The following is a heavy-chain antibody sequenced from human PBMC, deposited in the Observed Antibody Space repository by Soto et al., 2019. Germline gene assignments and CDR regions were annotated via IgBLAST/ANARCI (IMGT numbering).Heavy chain of an antibody. J-gene: IGHJ6*02. CDR3: ARDTAAAGQKPYYYYYYGMDV. CDR2: TYYRSKWYN. Sequence: PSQTLSLTCAISGDSVSSNSAAWNWIRQSPSRGLEWLGRTYYRSKWYNDYAVSVKSRITINPDTSKNQFSLQLNSVTPEDTAVYYCARDTAAAGQKPYYYYYYGMDVWGQGTTVTVSS. CDR1: GDSVSSNSAA. V-gene: IGHV6-1*01. D-gene: IGHD6-13*01.